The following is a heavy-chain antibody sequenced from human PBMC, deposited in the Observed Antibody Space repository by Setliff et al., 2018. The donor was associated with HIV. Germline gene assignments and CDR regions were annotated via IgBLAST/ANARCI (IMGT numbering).Heavy chain of an antibody. V-gene: IGHV3-21*01. CDR2: ISIGSGGAI. D-gene: IGHD3-3*01. Sequence: ETLSLSCAASGFTFSSAWMGWVRQAPAKGLEWVSSISIGSGGAIDYADSVQGRFTISRDNSKNSLYLQMNSLRVEDTAVYYCARDYLYYNLYNGSPVYGMDVWGQGTTVTVSS. CDR1: GFTFSSAW. CDR3: ARDYLYYNLYNGSPVYGMDV. J-gene: IGHJ6*02.